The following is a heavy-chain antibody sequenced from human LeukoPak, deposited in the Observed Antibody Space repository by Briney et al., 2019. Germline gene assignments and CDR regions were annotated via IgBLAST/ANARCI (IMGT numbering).Heavy chain of an antibody. V-gene: IGHV4-30-2*01. Sequence: SETLSLTCGVSGDSSSSGSFAWSWIRQPPGKGLEWIGYIYRSGTTHYNPSLKSRVTISADRSKNQFSLRLSSMTAADAAVYYCARANYYYDNSGYYYNYYFDSWGQGALVTVSS. CDR1: GDSSSSGSFA. CDR3: ARANYYYDNSGYYYNYYFDS. CDR2: IYRSGTT. J-gene: IGHJ4*02. D-gene: IGHD3-22*01.